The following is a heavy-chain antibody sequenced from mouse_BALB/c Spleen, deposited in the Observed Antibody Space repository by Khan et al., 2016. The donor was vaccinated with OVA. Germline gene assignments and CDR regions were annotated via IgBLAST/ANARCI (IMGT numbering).Heavy chain of an antibody. CDR1: GYSFTGYF. J-gene: IGHJ2*01. CDR3: ARIDRSAFDY. CDR2: INPHIGET. V-gene: IGHV1-20*02. Sequence: EVQLQESGPELVKPGASVKISCKASGYSFTGYFMNWVMQSHGKSLEWIGRINPHIGETFYNQKFKGKATLTVDESSSTAHMELRSLASEDSAVYYCARIDRSAFDYWSQGTTVTVSS. D-gene: IGHD1-1*01.